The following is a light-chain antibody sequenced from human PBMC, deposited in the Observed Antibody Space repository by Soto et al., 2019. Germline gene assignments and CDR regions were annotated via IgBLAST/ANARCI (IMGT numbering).Light chain of an antibody. CDR1: SSDVGGYNY. CDR2: DVS. Sequence: QSALTQPASVSGSPGQSITISCTGTSSDVGGYNYVSWYQQHPGKAPKLMIYDVSYRPSGVSNRFSGSKSGNTASLTISGLQAEDEADYYCSLYTSSSSYVFGTGTKVTVL. CDR3: SLYTSSSSYV. V-gene: IGLV2-14*01. J-gene: IGLJ1*01.